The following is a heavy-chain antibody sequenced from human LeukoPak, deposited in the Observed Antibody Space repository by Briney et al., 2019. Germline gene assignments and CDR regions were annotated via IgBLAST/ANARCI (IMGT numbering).Heavy chain of an antibody. CDR1: GGSISSYY. Sequence: SETLSLTCTVSGGSISSYYWSWIRQPAGKGLEWIGRIYTSGSTNYNPSLKSRVTMSVDTSKNQFSLKLSSVTAADTAVYYCARVRYYCSSTSCQYYYYYMDVWGKGTTVTISS. J-gene: IGHJ6*03. CDR3: ARVRYYCSSTSCQYYYYYMDV. D-gene: IGHD2-2*01. V-gene: IGHV4-4*07. CDR2: IYTSGST.